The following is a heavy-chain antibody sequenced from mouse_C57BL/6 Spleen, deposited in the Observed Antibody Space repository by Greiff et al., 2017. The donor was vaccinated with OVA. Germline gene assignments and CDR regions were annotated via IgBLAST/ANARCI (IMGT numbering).Heavy chain of an antibody. CDR3: ARSPYYGSSYYYAMDY. D-gene: IGHD1-1*01. CDR1: GYTFTSYG. Sequence: QVQLQQSGAELARPGASVKLSCKASGYTFTSYGISWVKQRTGQGLEWIGEIYPRSGNTYYNEKFKGKATLTADKSSSTAYMELRSLTSEDSAVYFCARSPYYGSSYYYAMDYWGQGTSVTVSS. CDR2: IYPRSGNT. V-gene: IGHV1-81*01. J-gene: IGHJ4*01.